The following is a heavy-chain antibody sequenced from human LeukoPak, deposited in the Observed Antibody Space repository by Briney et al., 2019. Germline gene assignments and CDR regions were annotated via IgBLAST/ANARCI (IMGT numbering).Heavy chain of an antibody. D-gene: IGHD5-18*01. CDR2: VLDSERT. V-gene: IGHV4-59*11. Sequence: PSETLSLTCTVSGGSISTHYWSWIRQPPGKGLEWIGYVLDSERTKDNPSLKSRATLSADTSKNQFSLRLTSMTAADSAVYYCATIKRGSIFGYFDFRGQGVLVTVSS. CDR3: ATIKRGSIFGYFDF. J-gene: IGHJ4*02. CDR1: GGSISTHY.